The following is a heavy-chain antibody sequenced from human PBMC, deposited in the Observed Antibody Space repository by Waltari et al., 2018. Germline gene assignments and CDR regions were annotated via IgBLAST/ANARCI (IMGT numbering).Heavy chain of an antibody. D-gene: IGHD3-16*02. Sequence: QLQLQESGSGLVKPSQTLSLTCAVSGGSISSGGYSWSWIRQPPGKGLEWIGYIYHSGGTDYNPALKSRVTISVDRSKNQFSLKLSSVTAADTAVYYCARDLITFGGVIVGGAFDIWGQGTMVTVSS. V-gene: IGHV4-30-2*01. CDR2: IYHSGGT. J-gene: IGHJ3*02. CDR3: ARDLITFGGVIVGGAFDI. CDR1: GGSISSGGYS.